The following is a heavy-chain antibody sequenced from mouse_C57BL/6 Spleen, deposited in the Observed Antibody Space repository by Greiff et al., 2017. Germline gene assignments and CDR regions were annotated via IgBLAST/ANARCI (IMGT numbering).Heavy chain of an antibody. CDR3: AREGPLDSSGYVGFAY. J-gene: IGHJ3*01. Sequence: QVQLQQPGAELVKPGASVKMSCKASGYTFTSYWITWVKQRPGQGLEWIGDIYPGSGSTNYNEKFKSKATLTVDTSSSTAYMQLSSLTSEDSAVYYCAREGPLDSSGYVGFAYWGQGTLVTVSA. V-gene: IGHV1-55*01. CDR2: IYPGSGST. CDR1: GYTFTSYW. D-gene: IGHD3-2*02.